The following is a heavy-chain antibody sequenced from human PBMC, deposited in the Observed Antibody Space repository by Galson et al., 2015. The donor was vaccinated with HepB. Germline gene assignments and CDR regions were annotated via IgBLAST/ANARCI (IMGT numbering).Heavy chain of an antibody. D-gene: IGHD2-15*01. V-gene: IGHV3-11*01. CDR1: GFTFSDYY. CDR2: ISHSGTTV. J-gene: IGHJ4*02. Sequence: SLRLSCAASGFTFSDYYMSWLRQAPGKGLAWITYISHSGTTVYHAASLKGRFSISRDNAKNSLYLQMNSLRAEDTAVYYCARGLGGYWGQGTLVTVSS. CDR3: ARGLGGY.